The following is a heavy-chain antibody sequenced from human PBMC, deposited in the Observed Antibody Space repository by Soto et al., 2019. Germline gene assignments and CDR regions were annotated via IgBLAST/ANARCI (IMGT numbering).Heavy chain of an antibody. Sequence: QVQLVQSGAEVKKPGASVKVSCKASGYTFTGYYMHWVRQAPGQGLEWMGWINPNSGGTNYPQKFQGRVTMTRDTSISTAYMELSRLRSDDTAVYYCARETPPGPLFDPWGQGTLVTVSS. CDR1: GYTFTGYY. CDR3: ARETPPGPLFDP. CDR2: INPNSGGT. V-gene: IGHV1-2*02. J-gene: IGHJ5*02.